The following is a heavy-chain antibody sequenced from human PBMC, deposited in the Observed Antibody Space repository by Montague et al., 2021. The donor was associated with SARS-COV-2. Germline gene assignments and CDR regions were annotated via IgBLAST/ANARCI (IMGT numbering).Heavy chain of an antibody. CDR1: GFTFDDYA. D-gene: IGHD6-19*01. J-gene: IGHJ4*02. Sequence: SLRLSCAASGFTFDDYAMHWVRQAPGKGLEWVSGISWNSGSIGYADSMKGRFTISRDNAKNSLYLQMNSLRAEDTALYYCAKDISSGWLPKYYFDYWGQGTLVTVSS. CDR3: AKDISSGWLPKYYFDY. V-gene: IGHV3-9*01. CDR2: ISWNSGSI.